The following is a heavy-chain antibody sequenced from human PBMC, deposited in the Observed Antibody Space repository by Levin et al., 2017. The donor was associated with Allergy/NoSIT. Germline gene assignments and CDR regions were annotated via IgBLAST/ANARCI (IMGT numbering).Heavy chain of an antibody. D-gene: IGHD4-17*01. CDR3: AVFSLRYGTFDV. CDR2: ISHRGIT. V-gene: IGHV4-34*01. J-gene: IGHJ3*01. CDR1: GGSFGGYY. Sequence: PSETLSLTCAVSGGSFGGYYWSWLRQPPGKGPEWIGEISHRGITTYNPSLNSRVSISVDTYRNQFSLNVNSVTAADTAVYYCAVFSLRYGTFDVWGQGTMVTVSS.